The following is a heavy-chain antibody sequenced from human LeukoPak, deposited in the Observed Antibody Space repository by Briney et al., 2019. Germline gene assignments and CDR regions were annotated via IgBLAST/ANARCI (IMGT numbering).Heavy chain of an antibody. D-gene: IGHD3-10*01. CDR3: AKDKNYYGSGSYYNCFDY. CDR1: GFTFGNYW. J-gene: IGHJ4*02. CDR2: IDSDGTAT. Sequence: GGSLRLSCAASGFTFGNYWMHWVRQTPGKGPIWVSRIDSDGTATTYADSVEGRFTISRDNAKNILYLQMNSLRAEDTAVYYCAKDKNYYGSGSYYNCFDYWGQGTLVTVSS. V-gene: IGHV3-74*01.